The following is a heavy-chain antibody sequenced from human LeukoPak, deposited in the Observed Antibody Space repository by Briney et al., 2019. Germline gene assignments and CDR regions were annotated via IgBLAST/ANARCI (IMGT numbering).Heavy chain of an antibody. CDR3: SNGDFDFWSEQFDY. J-gene: IGHJ4*02. V-gene: IGHV3-23*01. D-gene: IGHD3-3*01. Sequence: GGSLRLSCAASGFTLSSYAMSWVRQAPGKGLEWVSTISGSADRIFYVDSVKGRFTISRDNSKNTVDLEMNNLRVEDTAVYYCSNGDFDFWSEQFDYWGQGILVTVSS. CDR2: ISGSADRI. CDR1: GFTLSSYA.